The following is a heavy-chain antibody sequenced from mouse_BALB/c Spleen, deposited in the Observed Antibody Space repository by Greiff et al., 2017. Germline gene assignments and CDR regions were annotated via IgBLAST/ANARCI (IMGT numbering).Heavy chain of an antibody. CDR1: GYSFTSYW. Sequence: EVQLQQSGTVLARPGASVKMSCKASGYSFTSYWMHWVKQRPGQGLEWIGAIYPGNSDTSYNQKFKGKAKLTAVTSASTAYMELSSLTNEDSAVYYCTREETHYYGYEGWFAYWGQGTLVTVSA. J-gene: IGHJ3*01. V-gene: IGHV1-5*01. D-gene: IGHD1-2*01. CDR3: TREETHYYGYEGWFAY. CDR2: IYPGNSDT.